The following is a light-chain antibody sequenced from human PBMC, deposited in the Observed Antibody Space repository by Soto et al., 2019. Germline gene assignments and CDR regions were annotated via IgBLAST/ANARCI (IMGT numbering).Light chain of an antibody. CDR3: QQRSNGPPVT. Sequence: EIVLTQSPATLSLSPGERATLSCRASQSVSSYLARYQQKPGQAPRLLIYDASNRATGIPARFSGSWSGTDFTLTISSLEPEYFSIYYCQQRSNGPPVTFGGGTKVEIK. J-gene: IGKJ4*01. CDR1: QSVSSY. CDR2: DAS. V-gene: IGKV3-11*01.